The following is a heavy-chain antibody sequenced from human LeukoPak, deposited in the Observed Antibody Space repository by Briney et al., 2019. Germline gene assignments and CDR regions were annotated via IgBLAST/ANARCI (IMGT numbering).Heavy chain of an antibody. CDR2: IKQDGGEK. CDR1: GFSFSSYW. D-gene: IGHD4-11*01. V-gene: IGHV3-7*01. CDR3: AREDHSNYNY. J-gene: IGHJ4*02. Sequence: HPGGSLRLSCAASGFSFSSYWMSWVRQAPGKGPEWVANIKQDGGEKYYVDSVKGRFIIFRDNAENSLYLQMNSLRVEDTAVYYCAREDHSNYNYWGQGTLVTVSS.